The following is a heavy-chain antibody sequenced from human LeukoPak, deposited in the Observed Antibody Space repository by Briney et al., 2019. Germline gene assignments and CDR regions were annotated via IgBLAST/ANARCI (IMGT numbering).Heavy chain of an antibody. CDR3: ARSNRGRITIFGVVMINRMDV. Sequence: GASVKVSCKASGYTFTSYDINWVRQATGQGLEWMGWMNPNSGNTGYAQKFQGRVTMTRNTSISTAYMELSSLRSEDTAVYYCARSNRGRITIFGVVMINRMDVWGKGTTVTVSS. J-gene: IGHJ6*03. V-gene: IGHV1-8*01. D-gene: IGHD3-3*01. CDR2: MNPNSGNT. CDR1: GYTFTSYD.